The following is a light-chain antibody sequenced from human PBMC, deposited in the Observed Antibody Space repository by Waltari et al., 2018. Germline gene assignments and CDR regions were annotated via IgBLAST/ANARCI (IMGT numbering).Light chain of an antibody. CDR3: SSYTSSSTLVV. V-gene: IGLV2-14*01. CDR2: EVR. Sequence: QSALTQPASVSGSPGQSITISCTGTSSDVGGYNYVSWYQQHPGKAPKLMIYEVRNRPSGVSNRFSGSKPGNTASLTISGLQAEDEADYYCSSYTSSSTLVVFGGGTKLTVL. CDR1: SSDVGGYNY. J-gene: IGLJ2*01.